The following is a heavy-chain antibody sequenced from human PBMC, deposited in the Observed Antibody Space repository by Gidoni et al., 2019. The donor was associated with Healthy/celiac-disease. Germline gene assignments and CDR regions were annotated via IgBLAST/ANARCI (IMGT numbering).Heavy chain of an antibody. V-gene: IGHV4-34*01. CDR3: ARGLAARAPHTYYYYYMDV. CDR1: GGSFSGSY. CDR2: INHSGST. D-gene: IGHD6-6*01. Sequence: QVQLQQWGAGLLKPSETLSLPCAVHGGSFSGSYWSCIRQPPAKGLEWIGEINHSGSTNYNPSLKSRVTISVDTSKNQFSLKLSSVTAADTAVYYCARGLAARAPHTYYYYYMDVWGKGTTVTVSS. J-gene: IGHJ6*03.